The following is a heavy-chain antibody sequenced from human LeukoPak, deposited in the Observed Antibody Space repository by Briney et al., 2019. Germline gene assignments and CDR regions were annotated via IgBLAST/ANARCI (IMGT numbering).Heavy chain of an antibody. Sequence: ASVKVSCKTSGYTFTHYYIHWVRQAPGQGLEWMGWINPDSGETNSAQKFQGRVTMTGDTSISTAYMELRRVTSDDTAVYYCAKDREYRKTEWRFDYWGQGTLVTVSS. CDR3: AKDREYRKTEWRFDY. D-gene: IGHD3-3*01. V-gene: IGHV1-2*02. CDR1: GYTFTHYY. CDR2: INPDSGET. J-gene: IGHJ4*02.